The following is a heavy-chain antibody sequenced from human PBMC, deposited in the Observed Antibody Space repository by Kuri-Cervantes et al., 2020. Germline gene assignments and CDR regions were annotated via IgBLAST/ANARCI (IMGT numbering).Heavy chain of an antibody. CDR1: GGSISSSNW. CDR3: ARVRYYDFWSDYYVSRGWFDP. D-gene: IGHD3-3*01. J-gene: IGHJ5*02. CDR2: IYHSGST. V-gene: IGHV4-4*02. Sequence: SETLSLTCAVSGGSISSSNWWSWVRQPPEKGLEWIGEIYHSGSTNYNPSLKSRVTISVDTSKNQFSLKLSSVTAADTAVYYCARVRYYDFWSDYYVSRGWFDPWGQGTLVTVSS.